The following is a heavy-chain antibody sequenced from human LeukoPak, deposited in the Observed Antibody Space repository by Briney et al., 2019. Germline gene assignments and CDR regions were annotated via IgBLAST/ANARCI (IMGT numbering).Heavy chain of an antibody. CDR3: AKSHLPNAYSGTYYCDY. CDR1: GFTFSYYG. V-gene: IGHV3-30*02. J-gene: IGHJ4*02. D-gene: IGHD1-26*01. Sequence: GVSLGLSCAASGFTFSYYGMHWVRQAPGKGLEWVAFIRYDESKKFYGDSVKGRFTISRDNSKNTLYLQMNSLRTEDTAVYYCAKSHLPNAYSGTYYCDYWGKGTLVTVSS. CDR2: IRYDESKK.